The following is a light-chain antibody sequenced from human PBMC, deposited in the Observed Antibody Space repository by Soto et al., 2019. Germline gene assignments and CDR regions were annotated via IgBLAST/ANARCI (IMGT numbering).Light chain of an antibody. CDR1: QTISSW. J-gene: IGKJ1*01. CDR2: DAS. CDR3: QQYSSRST. Sequence: DIQMTQSPSTLSGSVGDRVTITCRASQTISSWLAWYKQKPGKAPNLLIYDASSLQSGVPSRFSGSGFGTEFTLTISSLKPGDFATYYCQQYSSRSTFGQGTKVDIK. V-gene: IGKV1-5*01.